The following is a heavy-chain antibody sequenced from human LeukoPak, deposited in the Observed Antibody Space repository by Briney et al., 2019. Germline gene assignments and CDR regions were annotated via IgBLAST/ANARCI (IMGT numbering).Heavy chain of an antibody. V-gene: IGHV7-4-1*02. Sequence: ASVKVSCKASGYTFTSYAMNWVRQAPGQGLEWMGWINTNTGNPTYAQGFTGRFVFSLDTSVSTAYLQISSLKAEDTAVYYCARDTTMVREVVLGDAFDIWGQGTMVTVSS. CDR2: INTNTGNP. CDR3: ARDTTMVREVVLGDAFDI. J-gene: IGHJ3*02. D-gene: IGHD3-10*01. CDR1: GYTFTSYA.